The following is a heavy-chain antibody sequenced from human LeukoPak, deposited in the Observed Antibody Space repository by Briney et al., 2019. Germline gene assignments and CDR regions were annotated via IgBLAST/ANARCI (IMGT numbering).Heavy chain of an antibody. CDR2: IYYSGSA. V-gene: IGHV4-39*01. CDR3: ARENSITLMVVAFDY. CDR1: GVSIRSSSDY. J-gene: IGHJ4*02. Sequence: PSETLSLACTVSGVSIRSSSDYWAWIRQPPGKGLEWIGYIYYSGSAYYNPSLNRRVTISVDTAKNQISLKLTSVTAADTAVYYCARENSITLMVVAFDYWGQGTVVTVSS. D-gene: IGHD3-22*01.